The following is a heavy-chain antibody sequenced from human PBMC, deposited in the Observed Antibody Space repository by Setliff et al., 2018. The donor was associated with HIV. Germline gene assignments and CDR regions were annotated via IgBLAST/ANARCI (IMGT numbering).Heavy chain of an antibody. CDR3: AREEAEYYGSGSYADY. J-gene: IGHJ4*02. CDR1: GGSISSTNW. CDR2: IYHSGST. D-gene: IGHD3-10*01. Sequence: SLTCAVSGGSISSTNWWSWVRQPPGKGLEWIGEIYHSGSTNYNPSLKSRVTISVDKSKSQFSLKLSSVAAADTAVYYCAREEAEYYGSGSYADYWGQGTLVTVSS. V-gene: IGHV4-4*02.